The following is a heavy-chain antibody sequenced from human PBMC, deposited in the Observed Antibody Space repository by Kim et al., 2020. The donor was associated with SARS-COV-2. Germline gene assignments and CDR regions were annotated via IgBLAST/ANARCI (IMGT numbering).Heavy chain of an antibody. D-gene: IGHD2-21*01. CDR2: INGRGDVT. CDR3: AGGAVASGDC. J-gene: IGHJ4*02. Sequence: GGSLRLSCAASGFTFSNYVMTWVRQAPGKGLGWVSAINGRGDVTLYADSVKGRFTISRDNSKNTLYLQMNSLRVDDTAIYYCAGGAVASGDCWGQGTLVTVSS. CDR1: GFTFSNYV. V-gene: IGHV3-23*01.